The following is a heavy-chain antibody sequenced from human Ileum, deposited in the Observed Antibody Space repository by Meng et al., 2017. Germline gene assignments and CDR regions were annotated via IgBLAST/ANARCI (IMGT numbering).Heavy chain of an antibody. V-gene: IGHV3-7*01. CDR3: ARVRCSSTSCFADY. Sequence: GGSLRLSCAASGFTSSSYWMSWARQAPGKGLEWVANIKQDGSEMYYVDSVKGRFTISRDNAKKSLYLQMNSLRAEDTAVYYCARVRCSSTSCFADYWGQGTLVTVSS. D-gene: IGHD2-2*01. J-gene: IGHJ4*02. CDR2: IKQDGSEM. CDR1: GFTSSSYW.